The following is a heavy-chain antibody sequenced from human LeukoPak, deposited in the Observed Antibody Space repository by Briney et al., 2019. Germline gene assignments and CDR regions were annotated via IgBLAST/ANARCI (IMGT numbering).Heavy chain of an antibody. CDR2: INSNGDEI. CDR3: ANWIGSSSRDY. CDR1: GFTFSTYA. V-gene: IGHV3-23*01. J-gene: IGHJ4*02. D-gene: IGHD6-6*01. Sequence: GGSLRLSCAASGFTFSTYAMTWVRQAPGKGLEWVSGINSNGDEIYYADSVRGRFTISRDNSNNALYLQMDSLRAEDTAVYYCANWIGSSSRDYWGQGTLVTVS.